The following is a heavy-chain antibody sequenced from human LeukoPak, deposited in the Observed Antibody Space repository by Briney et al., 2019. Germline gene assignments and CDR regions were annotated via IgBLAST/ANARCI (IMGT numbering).Heavy chain of an antibody. CDR1: GGSICSSYYY. CDR3: ARHRIAARGSFDY. Sequence: PSETLSLTCTVSGGSICSSYYYWGWIRQPPGRGLEWIGSIYYSGSTYYNPSLKRRVTISEDTSKNQFSLKLNSVTAADTAVYYCARHRIAARGSFDYWGQGTLVTVSS. J-gene: IGHJ4*02. D-gene: IGHD6-6*01. V-gene: IGHV4-39*01. CDR2: IYYSGST.